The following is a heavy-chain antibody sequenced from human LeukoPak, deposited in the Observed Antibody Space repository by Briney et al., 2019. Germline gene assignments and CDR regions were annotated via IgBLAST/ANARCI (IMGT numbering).Heavy chain of an antibody. CDR3: ARTTTVRGTYYMDV. V-gene: IGHV4-59*01. D-gene: IGHD3-10*01. Sequence: SETLSLTCTVSGGSIRSYYWSWIRQPPGKGLEWIGYIDYSGSINYNPSLKSRVTISVDTSKNQFSLKLSSVTAADTAVYYCARTTTVRGTYYMDVWGKGTTVTISS. CDR1: GGSIRSYY. CDR2: IDYSGSI. J-gene: IGHJ6*03.